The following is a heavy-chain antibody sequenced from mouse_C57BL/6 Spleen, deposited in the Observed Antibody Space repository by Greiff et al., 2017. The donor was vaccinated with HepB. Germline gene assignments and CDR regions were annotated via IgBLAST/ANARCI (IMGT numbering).Heavy chain of an antibody. Sequence: EVQLQQSGPELVKPGASVKIPCKASGYTFTDYNMDWVKQSHGKSLEWIGDINPNNGGTIYNQKFKGKATLTVDKSSSTAYMELRSLTSEDTAVYYCARASIYDYDRGFAYWGQGTLVTVSA. V-gene: IGHV1-18*01. CDR3: ARASIYDYDRGFAY. J-gene: IGHJ3*01. CDR2: INPNNGGT. D-gene: IGHD2-4*01. CDR1: GYTFTDYN.